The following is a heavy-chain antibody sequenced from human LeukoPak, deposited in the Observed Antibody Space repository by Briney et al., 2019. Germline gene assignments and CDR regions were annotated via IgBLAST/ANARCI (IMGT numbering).Heavy chain of an antibody. CDR3: ARQSCSSTSCYGGHRWFDP. CDR1: GYSFTSYW. J-gene: IGHJ5*02. Sequence: GESLKISCKGSGYSFTSYWIAWVRQMPGKGLEWMGIIYPGDSDTTYSPSFQGQVTISADKSISTAYLQWSSLKASDTAMYYCARQSCSSTSCYGGHRWFDPWGQGTLVTVSS. D-gene: IGHD2-2*01. CDR2: IYPGDSDT. V-gene: IGHV5-51*01.